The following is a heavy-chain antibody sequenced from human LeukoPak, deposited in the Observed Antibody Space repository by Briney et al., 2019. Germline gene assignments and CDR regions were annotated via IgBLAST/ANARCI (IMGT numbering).Heavy chain of an antibody. Sequence: GGSLRLSCAASGFTFSSYSMNWVRQAPGKGLEWVSYISSSSSTIYYADSVKGRFTISRDNSKNTLYLQMNSLRAEDTAVYYCARGPLVTTVTTFYYYGMDVWGQGTTVTVSS. CDR2: ISSSSSTI. CDR1: GFTFSSYS. D-gene: IGHD4-17*01. V-gene: IGHV3-48*01. CDR3: ARGPLVTTVTTFYYYGMDV. J-gene: IGHJ6*02.